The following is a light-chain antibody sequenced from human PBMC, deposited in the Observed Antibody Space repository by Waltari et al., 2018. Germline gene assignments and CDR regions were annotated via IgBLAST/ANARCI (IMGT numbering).Light chain of an antibody. J-gene: IGKJ4*01. CDR3: QQRSNWPSLT. V-gene: IGKV3-11*01. Sequence: EIVLTQSPATLSLYPGERATLSCRASQRVSSYLAWYQQKPGQAPRLLIYDASNRGTGIPARLSGSGSGTDFTLTISSLEPEDFAVYYCQQRSNWPSLTFGGGTKVEIK. CDR1: QRVSSY. CDR2: DAS.